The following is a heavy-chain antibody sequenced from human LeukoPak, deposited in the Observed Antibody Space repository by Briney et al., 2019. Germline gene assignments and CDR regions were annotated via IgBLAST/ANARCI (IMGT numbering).Heavy chain of an antibody. Sequence: SETLSLTCTVSGGSISSSSYYWGWIRQPPGKGLEWIGSIYYSGSTYYNPSLKSRVTISVDTSKNQFSLKLSSVTAADTAVYYCARDSGSYYDWGQGTLVTVSS. J-gene: IGHJ4*02. CDR2: IYYSGST. V-gene: IGHV4-39*07. CDR1: GGSISSSSYY. CDR3: ARDSGSYYD. D-gene: IGHD1-26*01.